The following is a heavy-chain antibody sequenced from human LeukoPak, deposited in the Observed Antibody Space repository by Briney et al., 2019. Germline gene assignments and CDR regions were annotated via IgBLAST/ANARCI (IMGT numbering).Heavy chain of an antibody. V-gene: IGHV4-38-2*02. CDR3: ARAVGTTTGLFDY. D-gene: IGHD1-26*01. CDR2: IHYSKIT. Sequence: SETLSLTCTVSGYSISSGFYWGWIRQSPGKGLDWIGSIHYSKITLYNPSLKSRVTMSLDTSKNRFSLNLNSVTAADTAVYYCARAVGTTTGLFDYWGQGALVTVSS. CDR1: GYSISSGFY. J-gene: IGHJ4*02.